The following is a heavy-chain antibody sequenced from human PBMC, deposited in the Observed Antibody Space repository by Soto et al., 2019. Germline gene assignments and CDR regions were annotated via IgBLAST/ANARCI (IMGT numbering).Heavy chain of an antibody. V-gene: IGHV3-23*01. CDR2: ISGGGGTT. J-gene: IGHJ1*01. CDR1: GFTFSSYA. Sequence: VQLLESGGGLVQPEGSLRLSCEASGFTFSSYAMSWVRQAPGKGLEWVSGISGGGGTTYYADSMKGRFTISRDNSKNTLYLQVNSLRAEDTAVYYCAKDQAAGGTISRYFQDWGQGTLVTVSS. D-gene: IGHD6-13*01. CDR3: AKDQAAGGTISRYFQD.